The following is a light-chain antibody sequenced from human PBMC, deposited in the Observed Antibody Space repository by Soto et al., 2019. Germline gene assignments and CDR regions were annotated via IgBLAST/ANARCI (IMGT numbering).Light chain of an antibody. Sequence: QSALTQPRSVSGSPGQSVTISCTGTSSDVGAYNYVSWYQQYPGKAPQLLIYDVTKRPSGVPDRFSGSKSGNTASLTISGLQAEEEADYYGSSYPSLFGGGTQLTGL. CDR3: SSYPSL. J-gene: IGLJ2*01. CDR2: DVT. CDR1: SSDVGAYNY. V-gene: IGLV2-11*01.